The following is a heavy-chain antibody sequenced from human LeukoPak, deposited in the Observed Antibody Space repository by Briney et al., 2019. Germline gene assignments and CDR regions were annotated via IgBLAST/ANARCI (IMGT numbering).Heavy chain of an antibody. CDR3: AKEPSRFLEWLLPPGT. D-gene: IGHD3-3*01. J-gene: IGHJ5*02. V-gene: IGHV3-30*02. CDR1: GFSFSSYG. Sequence: GGSLRLSCAASGFSFSSYGMHWVRQAPGKGLEWVAFIRYDGSNKYYADSVKGRFTISRDNSKNTLYLQMNSLRAEDTAVYYCAKEPSRFLEWLLPPGTWGQGTLVTVSS. CDR2: IRYDGSNK.